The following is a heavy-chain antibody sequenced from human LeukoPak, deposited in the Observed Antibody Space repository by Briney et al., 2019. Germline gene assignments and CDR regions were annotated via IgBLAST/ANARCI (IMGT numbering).Heavy chain of an antibody. V-gene: IGHV3-30*01. CDR3: ARGEYGY. CDR2: ISYDGSNK. D-gene: IGHD4/OR15-4a*01. Sequence: PGGSLRLSCAASGFTFSSCAMHWVRQAPGKGLEWVAVISYDGSNKYYADSVKGRFTISRDNSKNTLYLQMNSLGAEDTAVYYCARGEYGYWGQGTLVTVSS. CDR1: GFTFSSCA. J-gene: IGHJ4*02.